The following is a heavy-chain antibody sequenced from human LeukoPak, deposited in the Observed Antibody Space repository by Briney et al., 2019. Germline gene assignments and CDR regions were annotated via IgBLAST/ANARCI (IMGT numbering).Heavy chain of an antibody. CDR1: GFTLSSYE. CDR2: ISSRDTTT. Sequence: GGSLGLSCAASGFTLSSYEMNWVRQTPGKGLEWVSYISSRDTTTYYADSVKGRFTIFRDNAKNSLYLQVNSLRAEDTAVYYCARGYYFDSGGPYYFDYWGQGTLVTVSS. V-gene: IGHV3-48*03. CDR3: ARGYYFDSGGPYYFDY. J-gene: IGHJ4*02. D-gene: IGHD3-10*01.